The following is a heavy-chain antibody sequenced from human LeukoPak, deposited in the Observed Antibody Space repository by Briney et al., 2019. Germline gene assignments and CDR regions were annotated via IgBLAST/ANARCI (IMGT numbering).Heavy chain of an antibody. V-gene: IGHV3-30*01. CDR3: ARGSTYFDY. Sequence: GRSLRLSCAASGFTFSSYAMHWVRQAPGKGLEWVAVISYDGSNKYYADSVKGRSTISRDNSKNTLYLQMNSLRAEDTAVYYCARGSTYFDYWGQGTLVTVSS. CDR1: GFTFSSYA. CDR2: ISYDGSNK. J-gene: IGHJ4*02.